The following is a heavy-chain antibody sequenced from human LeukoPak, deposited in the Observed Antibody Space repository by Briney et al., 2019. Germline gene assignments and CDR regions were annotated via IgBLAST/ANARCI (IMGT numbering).Heavy chain of an antibody. D-gene: IGHD3-10*01. CDR1: GFTFSSYN. CDR2: ISPSSDYI. Sequence: GGSLRLSCAASGFTFSSYNINWVRQTPGKGLEWVSSISPSSDYIYYTDSVKGRFTISRDNAKNSLYLQLNSLRAEDTAVYYCARVTGYYFDSWGQGTLVTVSS. CDR3: ARVTGYYFDS. J-gene: IGHJ4*02. V-gene: IGHV3-21*01.